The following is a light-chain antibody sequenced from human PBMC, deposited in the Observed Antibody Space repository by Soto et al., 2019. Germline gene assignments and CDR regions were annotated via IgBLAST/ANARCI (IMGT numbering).Light chain of an antibody. J-gene: IGKJ1*01. CDR2: LGS. CDR3: MQALQTWT. V-gene: IGKV2-28*01. CDR1: QSLMHSNGYNY. Sequence: DIVMNQSPLSLPVTPGEPASISCRASQSLMHSNGYNYLDWYLQKPGQSPQLLIYLGSNRASGVPDRFSGSGSGTDFTLKISRVEAEDVGVYYCMQALQTWTFGQGTQVDIK.